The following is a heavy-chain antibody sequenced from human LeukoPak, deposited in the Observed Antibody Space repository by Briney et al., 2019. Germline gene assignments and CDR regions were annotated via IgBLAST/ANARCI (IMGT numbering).Heavy chain of an antibody. Sequence: PGGSLRLSGAASGFTFSSYTMNWVRQAPGKGLGWVSSISSGSGYIYYADSVQGRFTISRDNAKSSLYLQMNSLRADDTAVFYCARGNFFDYGGEGPLVTVSS. V-gene: IGHV3-21*01. D-gene: IGHD2/OR15-2a*01. CDR2: ISSGSGYI. CDR3: ARGNFFDY. J-gene: IGHJ4*02. CDR1: GFTFSSYT.